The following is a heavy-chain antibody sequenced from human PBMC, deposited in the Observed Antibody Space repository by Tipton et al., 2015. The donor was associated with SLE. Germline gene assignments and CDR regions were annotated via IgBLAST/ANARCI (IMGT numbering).Heavy chain of an antibody. J-gene: IGHJ6*02. CDR1: GGSISSSSYY. V-gene: IGHV4-61*05. CDR2: IYYSGST. Sequence: TLSLTCTVSGGSISSSSYYWGWIRQPPGKGLEWIGYIYYSGSTNYNPSLKSRVTISVDTSKNQFSLKLSSVTAADTAVYYCARQGQQLVRPYYYGMDVWGQGTTVTVSS. CDR3: ARQGQQLVRPYYYGMDV. D-gene: IGHD6-13*01.